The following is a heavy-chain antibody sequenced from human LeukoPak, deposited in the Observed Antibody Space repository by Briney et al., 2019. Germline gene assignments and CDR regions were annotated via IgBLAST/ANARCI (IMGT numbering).Heavy chain of an antibody. J-gene: IGHJ4*02. V-gene: IGHV3-23*01. D-gene: IGHD2-2*01. CDR1: GFTFSVSA. CDR3: AKDRVRGYCSTTSCYYFDY. Sequence: GGSLKLSCAASGFTFSVSAMYWVRQAPGKGLEWVSAISGSGGSTYYADSVKGRFTISRDNSKNTLYLQMNSLRAEDTAVYYCAKDRVRGYCSTTSCYYFDYWGQGTLVTVSS. CDR2: ISGSGGST.